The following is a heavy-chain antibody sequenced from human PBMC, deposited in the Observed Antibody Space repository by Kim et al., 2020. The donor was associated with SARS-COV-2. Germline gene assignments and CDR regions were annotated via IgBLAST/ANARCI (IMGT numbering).Heavy chain of an antibody. Sequence: SETVSLTCTVSGGSISSSSYYWGWIRQPPGKGLEWIGSIYYSGSTYYNPSLKSRVTISVDTSKNQFSLKLSSVTAADTAVYYCARQYCSSTSCYAGDYWGQGTLVTVSS. V-gene: IGHV4-39*01. CDR1: GGSISSSSYY. CDR2: IYYSGST. J-gene: IGHJ4*02. D-gene: IGHD2-2*01. CDR3: ARQYCSSTSCYAGDY.